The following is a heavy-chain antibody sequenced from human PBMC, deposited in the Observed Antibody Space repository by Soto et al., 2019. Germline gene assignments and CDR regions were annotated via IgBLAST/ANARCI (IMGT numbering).Heavy chain of an antibody. CDR3: ARNPTSWGSAFDI. D-gene: IGHD2-2*01. CDR2: IYHSGST. CDR1: SGSISTINW. J-gene: IGHJ3*02. V-gene: IGHV4-4*02. Sequence: QVQLQESGPGLVKPSGTLSLTCAVSSGSISTINWWSWDRQPPGKGLEWIGEIYHSGSTNYNPSLKSRVTISVDKSKNQFSLKLSSVTAADTAVYYCARNPTSWGSAFDIWGQGTMVTVSS.